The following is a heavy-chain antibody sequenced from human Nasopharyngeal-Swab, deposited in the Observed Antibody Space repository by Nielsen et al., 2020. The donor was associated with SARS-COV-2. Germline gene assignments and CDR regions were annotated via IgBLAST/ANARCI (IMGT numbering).Heavy chain of an antibody. Sequence: GESLKISCAASGFTLSDYSMNWVRQAPGKGLEWVSSISSSAAFINYADSVQGRLTISRDNAKNSLYLQMNSLRDEDTAVYYCARDPYYYDSSGYFNDAFDIWGQGTMVTVSS. V-gene: IGHV3-21*01. J-gene: IGHJ3*02. CDR1: GFTLSDYS. D-gene: IGHD3-22*01. CDR2: ISSSAAFI. CDR3: ARDPYYYDSSGYFNDAFDI.